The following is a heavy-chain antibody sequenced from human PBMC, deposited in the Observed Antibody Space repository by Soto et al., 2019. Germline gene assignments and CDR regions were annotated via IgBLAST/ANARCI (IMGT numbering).Heavy chain of an antibody. D-gene: IGHD2-2*01. J-gene: IGHJ3*02. CDR2: ISWNSGSI. V-gene: IGHV3-9*01. CDR1: GFTFDDYA. Sequence: PGGSLRLSCSASGFTFDDYAMHWVRQAPGKGLEWVSGISWNSGSIGYADSVKGRFTISRDNAKNSLYLQMNSLRAEDTALYYCAKALVAPGPDAFDIWGQGTMVTVSS. CDR3: AKALVAPGPDAFDI.